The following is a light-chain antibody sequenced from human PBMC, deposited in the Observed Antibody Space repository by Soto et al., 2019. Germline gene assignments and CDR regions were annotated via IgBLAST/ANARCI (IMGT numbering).Light chain of an antibody. CDR1: QSVSRY. CDR3: HQRSNWPLT. J-gene: IGKJ4*01. V-gene: IGKV3-11*01. CDR2: DAS. Sequence: ELVLTQSPATLSLSPGGSATLSCRASQSVSRYLAWYQQKPGQPLRLLIYDASKRAAVIPARFSGSGSGTDFTLTISSLEPEDFAVYYCHQRSNWPLTFGGGTKLEIK.